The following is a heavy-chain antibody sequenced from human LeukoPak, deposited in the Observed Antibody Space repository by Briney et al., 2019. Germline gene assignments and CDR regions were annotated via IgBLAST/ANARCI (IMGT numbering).Heavy chain of an antibody. CDR2: ISSLSSDI. Sequence: GGSLRLSCTVSGFTVSMICIDWVRQAPGEGLGWVSSISSLSSDISSAGSLRGRFTISRDNAKNCSYLQMTRLRSGDTVGYYGARVIWTLYTIFGVVKNAYYMDVWGKGTTVTVSS. V-gene: IGHV3-21*01. CDR1: GFTVSMIC. D-gene: IGHD3-3*01. CDR3: ARVIWTLYTIFGVVKNAYYMDV. J-gene: IGHJ6*03.